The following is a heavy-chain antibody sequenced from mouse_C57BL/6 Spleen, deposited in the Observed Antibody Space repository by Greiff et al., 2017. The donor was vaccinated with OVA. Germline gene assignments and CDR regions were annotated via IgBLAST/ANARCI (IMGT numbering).Heavy chain of an antibody. V-gene: IGHV3-6*01. J-gene: IGHJ4*01. CDR3: ARECYYGNRYYAMDY. Sequence: EVHLVESGPGLVKPSQSLSLTCSVTGYSITSGYYWNWIRQFPGNKLEWMGYISYDGSNNYNPSLKNRISITRDTSKNQFFLKLNSVTTEDTATYYCARECYYGNRYYAMDYWGQGTSVTVSS. CDR2: ISYDGSN. CDR1: GYSITSGYY. D-gene: IGHD2-1*01.